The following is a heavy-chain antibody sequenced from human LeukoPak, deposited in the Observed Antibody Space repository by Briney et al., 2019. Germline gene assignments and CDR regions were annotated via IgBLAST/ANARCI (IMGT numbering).Heavy chain of an antibody. Sequence: SETLSLTCTVAGGSITSYYWSWLRQPPGKGLEWIGFIYYSGSTHYKSSLNSRVTISVDTSRNQFSLRLSSVTAADTAVYYCARNSGSSPHYFDYWGQGTLVTVSS. CDR3: ARNSGSSPHYFDY. CDR1: GGSITSYY. J-gene: IGHJ4*02. D-gene: IGHD1-26*01. CDR2: IYYSGST. V-gene: IGHV4-59*08.